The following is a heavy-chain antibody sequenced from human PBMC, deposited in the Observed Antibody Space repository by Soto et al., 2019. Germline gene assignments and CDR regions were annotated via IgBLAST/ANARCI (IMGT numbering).Heavy chain of an antibody. D-gene: IGHD6-19*01. J-gene: IGHJ3*02. CDR2: ISAYNGNT. CDR1: GYTFTSYG. V-gene: IGHV1-18*01. Sequence: ASVKVSCKASGYTFTSYGISWVRQAPGQGLEWMGWISAYNGNTNYAQKLQGRVTMTTDTSTSTAYMELRSLRSDDTAVYYCARDLESSGWYPDASDIWGQGTMVTVSS. CDR3: ARDLESSGWYPDASDI.